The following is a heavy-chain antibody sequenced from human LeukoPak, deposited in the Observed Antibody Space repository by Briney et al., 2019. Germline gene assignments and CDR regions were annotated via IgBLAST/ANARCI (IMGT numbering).Heavy chain of an antibody. V-gene: IGHV4-4*07. Sequence: PSETLSLTCTVSGGSISSYYWSWIRQPAGKGLEWIGRIYTSGSTSYNPSLKSRVTMSLDTSKNQFSLKLSSVTAADTAVYYCARDKGSGYYYDDAFDIWGQGTMVTVSS. CDR1: GGSISSYY. CDR3: ARDKGSGYYYDDAFDI. J-gene: IGHJ3*02. CDR2: IYTSGST. D-gene: IGHD3-22*01.